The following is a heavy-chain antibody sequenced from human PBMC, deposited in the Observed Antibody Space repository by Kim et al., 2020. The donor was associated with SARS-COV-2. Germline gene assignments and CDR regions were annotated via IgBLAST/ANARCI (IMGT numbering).Heavy chain of an antibody. CDR3: ARDPGYSSSWYAFDS. CDR2: TYYRSRWYN. D-gene: IGHD6-13*01. CDR1: GDSVSSNSAA. J-gene: IGHJ4*02. V-gene: IGHV6-1*01. Sequence: SQTLSLTCAISGDSVSSNSAAWNWIRQSPSRGLEWLGRTYYRSRWYNDYAVSVRSRITIEPDTSKNQFSLHLNSVTPEDTAVYFCARDPGYSSSWYAFDSCGQGTLVTVSS.